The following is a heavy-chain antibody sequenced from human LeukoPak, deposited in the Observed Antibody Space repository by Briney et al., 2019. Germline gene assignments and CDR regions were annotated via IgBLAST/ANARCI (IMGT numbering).Heavy chain of an antibody. V-gene: IGHV3-7*01. J-gene: IGHJ4*02. CDR1: GFTFSSYW. CDR3: ARDRWGYSYGGD. D-gene: IGHD5-18*01. Sequence: GGSLRLSCAASGFTFSSYWMSWVRQAPGKGLEWVANIKEDGSKKYYVDSVKGRFTISRDNAKNSLYLQMNSLRTEDTAVYYCARDRWGYSYGGDWGQGTLVTVSS. CDR2: IKEDGSKK.